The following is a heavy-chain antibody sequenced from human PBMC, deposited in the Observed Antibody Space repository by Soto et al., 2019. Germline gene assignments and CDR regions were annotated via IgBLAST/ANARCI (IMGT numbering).Heavy chain of an antibody. CDR1: GFTFSSYG. CDR2: IWYDGSNK. D-gene: IGHD6-13*01. Sequence: GGSLRLSCAASGFTFSSYGMHWVRQAPGKGLEWVAVIWYDGSNKYYADSAKGRFTISRDNSKNTLYLQVNSLRAEDTAVYYCARESTLIAAAAYYYYYGMDVWGQGTTVTVSS. J-gene: IGHJ6*02. V-gene: IGHV3-33*01. CDR3: ARESTLIAAAAYYYYYGMDV.